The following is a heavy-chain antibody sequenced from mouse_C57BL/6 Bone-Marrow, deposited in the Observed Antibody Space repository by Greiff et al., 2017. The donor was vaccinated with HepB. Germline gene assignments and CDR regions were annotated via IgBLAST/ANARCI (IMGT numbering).Heavy chain of an antibody. CDR3: ARGMIYYGFFYY. D-gene: IGHD2-2*01. CDR2: IYPGDGDT. J-gene: IGHJ2*01. V-gene: IGHV1-82*01. Sequence: QVHVKQSGPELVKPGASVKISCKASGYAFSSSWINWVKQRPGKGLEWIGRIYPGDGDTNYNGKFKGKATLTADKSSSTAYMQLSSLTSEDSAVYFCARGMIYYGFFYYWGQGTTLTVSS. CDR1: GYAFSSSW.